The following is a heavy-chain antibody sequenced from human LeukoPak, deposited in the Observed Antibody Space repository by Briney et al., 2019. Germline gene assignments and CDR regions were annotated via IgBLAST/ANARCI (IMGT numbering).Heavy chain of an antibody. Sequence: GGSLRLSCAASGFIFNSYVMHWVRQAPGKGLEWVAVISYDGSNKYYADSVKGRFTISRDNSKNTLYLQMNRLRAEDTAVYYCARDDYGADYWGQGTLVTVSS. CDR3: ARDDYGADY. V-gene: IGHV3-30-3*01. J-gene: IGHJ4*02. CDR2: ISYDGSNK. D-gene: IGHD4-17*01. CDR1: GFIFNSYV.